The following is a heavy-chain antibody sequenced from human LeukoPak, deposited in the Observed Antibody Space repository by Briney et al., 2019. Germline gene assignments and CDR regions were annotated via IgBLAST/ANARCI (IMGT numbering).Heavy chain of an antibody. CDR1: GFTFSTYA. D-gene: IGHD3-9*01. V-gene: IGHV3-30*03. Sequence: GGSLRLSCAASGFTFSTYAVHWVRQAPGKGLEWVAVISSGGSDKYHAGSVKGRFTISRDNSKYTLYLQMNSLRAEDTAVYYCARPTHYDILTGSYGYWGQGTLVTVSS. J-gene: IGHJ4*02. CDR3: ARPTHYDILTGSYGY. CDR2: ISSGGSDK.